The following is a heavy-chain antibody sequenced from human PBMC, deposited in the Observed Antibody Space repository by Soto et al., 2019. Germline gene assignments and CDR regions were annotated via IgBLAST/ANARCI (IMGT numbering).Heavy chain of an antibody. CDR3: AREQGAAAGPYYYYGMDV. J-gene: IGHJ6*02. CDR2: IIPIFGTA. V-gene: IGHV1-69*13. D-gene: IGHD6-13*01. CDR1: GGTFSSYA. Sequence: SVKVSCKASGGTFSSYAISWVRQAPGQGLEWMGGIIPIFGTANYAQKFQGRVTITADESTSTAYMELSSLRSEDTAVYYCAREQGAAAGPYYYYGMDVWGQGTTVTVSS.